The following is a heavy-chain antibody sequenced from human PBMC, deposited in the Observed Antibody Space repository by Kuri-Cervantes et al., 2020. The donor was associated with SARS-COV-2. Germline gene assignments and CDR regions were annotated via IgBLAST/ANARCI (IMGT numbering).Heavy chain of an antibody. V-gene: IGHV1-46*01. CDR3: ARDHAYCSSTSCQYYYYGMDV. CDR1: GYTFTSYY. J-gene: IGHJ6*02. CDR2: INPSGGST. Sequence: ASVKVSCKASGYTFTSYYMHWVRQAPGQGLEWMGIINPSGGSTSYAQKFQGRVTMTRDTSTSTVYMELSSLRSEDTAVYYCARDHAYCSSTSCQYYYYGMDVWGQGTTVTVSS. D-gene: IGHD2-2*01.